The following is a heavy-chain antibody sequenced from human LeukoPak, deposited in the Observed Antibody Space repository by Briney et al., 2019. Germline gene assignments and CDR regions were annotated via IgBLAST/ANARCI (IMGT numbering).Heavy chain of an antibody. Sequence: SVKVSCKASGGTFSSYAISWVRQAPGQGLEWMGGIIPIFGTGNYAQKFQGRVTITTDESTSTAYMELSSLRSEDTAVYYCATGLYYDFWSGYPDFAPYWGQGTLVTVSS. CDR1: GGTFSSYA. J-gene: IGHJ4*02. V-gene: IGHV1-69*05. CDR3: ATGLYYDFWSGYPDFAPY. CDR2: IIPIFGTG. D-gene: IGHD3-3*01.